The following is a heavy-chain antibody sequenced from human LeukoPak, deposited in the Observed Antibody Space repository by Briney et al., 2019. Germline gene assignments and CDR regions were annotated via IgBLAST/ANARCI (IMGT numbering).Heavy chain of an antibody. V-gene: IGHV1-46*01. CDR2: ISPSGGST. D-gene: IGHD3-3*01. Sequence: GASVKVSCKASGYTFTSYYMHWVRQAPGQGLEWMGIISPSGGSTTYAQRFQGRVTMTRDTSTSTVSMELSSLRSEDTAVYYCARVALEKGPGAFDIWGQGTMVTVSS. CDR3: ARVALEKGPGAFDI. CDR1: GYTFTSYY. J-gene: IGHJ3*02.